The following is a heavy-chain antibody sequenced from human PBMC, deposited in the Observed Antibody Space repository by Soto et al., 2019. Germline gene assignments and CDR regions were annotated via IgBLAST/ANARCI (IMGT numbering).Heavy chain of an antibody. D-gene: IGHD4-17*01. J-gene: IGHJ5*02. CDR3: ARAASTYSDYLNWFDL. Sequence: GGSLRLSCAASGFTFNTYAMNWVRQAPGKGLEWVSEISGSGASTYYTDSVKGRFTISRDNSKNTLYLQMNSLRVEDMGLYYCARAASTYSDYLNWFDLWGQGTQVNVSS. CDR1: GFTFNTYA. V-gene: IGHV3-23*01. CDR2: ISGSGAST.